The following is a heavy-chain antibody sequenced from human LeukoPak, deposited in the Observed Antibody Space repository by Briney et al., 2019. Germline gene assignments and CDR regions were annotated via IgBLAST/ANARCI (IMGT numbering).Heavy chain of an antibody. D-gene: IGHD5-18*01. V-gene: IGHV3-21*01. CDR1: GFTFSSYS. CDR3: ARVLHPDNTAMVNYYGMDV. Sequence: GGSLRLSCAASGFTFSSYSMNWVRQAPGKGLEWVSSISSSSSYIYYADSVKGRFTISRDNAKNSLYLQMNSLRAEDTAMYYCARVLHPDNTAMVNYYGMDVWGQGTTVTVSS. J-gene: IGHJ6*02. CDR2: ISSSSSYI.